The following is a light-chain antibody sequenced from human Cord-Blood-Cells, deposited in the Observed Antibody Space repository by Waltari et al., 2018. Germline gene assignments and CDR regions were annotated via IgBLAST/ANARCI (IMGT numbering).Light chain of an antibody. J-gene: IGKJ4*01. V-gene: IGKV3-15*01. CDR1: QSVSSN. CDR3: QQYNNWPLT. Sequence: EIVLTQSPATPSVSPGERATLPCRASQSVSSNFAWYQQKPGQAPRLLIYGASPRATGIPARFSGSGSGTEFTLTISSLQSEDFSVYYCQQYNNWPLTFGGGTKVEIK. CDR2: GAS.